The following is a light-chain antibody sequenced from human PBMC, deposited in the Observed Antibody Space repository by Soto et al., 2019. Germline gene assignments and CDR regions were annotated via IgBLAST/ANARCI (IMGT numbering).Light chain of an antibody. J-gene: IGLJ1*01. Sequence: QSVLTQPASVSGSPGQSITISCTGTSSDVGGYNYVSWYQQHPGKAPKLMIYEVSNRPSGVSNRFSGSKSGNTASLTISGLQAEDEADYFCCSYAGTKYYVFGTGTKVTVL. CDR3: CSYAGTKYYV. CDR2: EVS. V-gene: IGLV2-14*01. CDR1: SSDVGGYNY.